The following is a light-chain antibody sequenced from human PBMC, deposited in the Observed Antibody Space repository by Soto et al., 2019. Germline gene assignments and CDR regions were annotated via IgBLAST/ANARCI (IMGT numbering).Light chain of an antibody. CDR2: DVS. CDR1: SSDVGGYNY. V-gene: IGLV2-14*03. CDR3: SSYTRRKTVV. Sequence: QSALTQPASVSGSPGQSITISCTGTSSDVGGYNYVSWHQQHPGKAPKLMMFDVSNRPSGVSNRFSGSKSGDTASLTISGLQAEDEDDYYCSSYTRRKTVVLGGGTKVTVL. J-gene: IGLJ2*01.